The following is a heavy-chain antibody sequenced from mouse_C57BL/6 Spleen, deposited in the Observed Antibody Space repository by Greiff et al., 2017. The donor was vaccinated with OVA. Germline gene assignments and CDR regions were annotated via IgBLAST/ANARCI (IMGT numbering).Heavy chain of an antibody. V-gene: IGHV1-85*01. D-gene: IGHD1-1*01. CDR1: GYTFTSYD. J-gene: IGHJ3*01. CDR2: IYPRDGST. CDR3: ARKGALRSFAY. Sequence: VKLMESGPELVKPGASVKLSCKASGYTFTSYDINWVKQRPGQGLEWIGWIYPRDGSTKYNEKFKGKATLTVDTSSSTAYMELHSLTSEDSAVYFCARKGALRSFAYWGQGTLVTVSA.